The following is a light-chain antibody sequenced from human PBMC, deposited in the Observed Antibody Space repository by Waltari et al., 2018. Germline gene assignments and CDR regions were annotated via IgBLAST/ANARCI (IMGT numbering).Light chain of an antibody. Sequence: DIQMTQSPSSLSASVGDRVTITCRPSQSISSYLNWYQQKPGKAPKLLIYAASSLQSGVPSRFSGSGSGTDFTLTISRLQPEDVATYYCQQSYSTPLTFGGGTKVEIK. V-gene: IGKV1-39*01. CDR3: QQSYSTPLT. CDR2: AAS. CDR1: QSISSY. J-gene: IGKJ4*01.